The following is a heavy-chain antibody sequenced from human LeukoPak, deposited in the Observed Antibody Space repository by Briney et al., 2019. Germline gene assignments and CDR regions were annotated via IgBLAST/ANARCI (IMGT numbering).Heavy chain of an antibody. CDR1: GFTFSSYE. Sequence: GGSLRLSCAASGFTFSSYEMNWVRQAPGKGLEWVSLISGDGGTTYSADSVKGRFTISRDNSKNSLYLQMNSLRTEDTALYYCARSLPDYFDYWGQGTLVTASS. J-gene: IGHJ4*02. V-gene: IGHV3-43*02. CDR2: ISGDGGTT. CDR3: ARSLPDYFDY.